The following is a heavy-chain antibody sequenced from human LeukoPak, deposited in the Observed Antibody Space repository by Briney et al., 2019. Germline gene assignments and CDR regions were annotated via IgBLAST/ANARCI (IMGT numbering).Heavy chain of an antibody. J-gene: IGHJ3*02. V-gene: IGHV3-23*01. Sequence: PGGSLRLSCAASGFTFSSYAMSWVRQAPGKGLEWVSAISGSGGSTYYADSVKGRFTISRDNSKDTLYLQMNSLRAEDTAVYYCAKYSSGWYGSDAFDIWGQGTMVTVSS. CDR2: ISGSGGST. CDR3: AKYSSGWYGSDAFDI. D-gene: IGHD6-19*01. CDR1: GFTFSSYA.